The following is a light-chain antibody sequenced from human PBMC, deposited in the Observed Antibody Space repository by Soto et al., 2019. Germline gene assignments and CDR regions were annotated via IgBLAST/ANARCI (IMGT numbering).Light chain of an antibody. Sequence: QSVLTQPDSVSGSPGQSITISCIGTSSDIGAYNYASWYQQHPGKAPKLIIYDVSNRPSGVSNRFSGSKSGYTASLTISGLQAEDEADYYCSSYSSTITRGFGTGTKVTVL. J-gene: IGLJ1*01. CDR1: SSDIGAYNY. CDR3: SSYSSTITRG. V-gene: IGLV2-14*03. CDR2: DVS.